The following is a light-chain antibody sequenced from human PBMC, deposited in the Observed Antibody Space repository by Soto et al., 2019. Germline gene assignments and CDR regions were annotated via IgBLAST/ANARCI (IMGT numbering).Light chain of an antibody. CDR3: QPSYSNFPIT. Sequence: GDRVTISCRASQSISGYLNWYQQKPGKAPNLLIFDASSLQSGVPSRFSGLGSGAEYTLNISSLQTEDFATYLCQPSYSNFPITFGQGTRLEI. CDR2: DAS. V-gene: IGKV1-39*01. J-gene: IGKJ5*01. CDR1: QSISGY.